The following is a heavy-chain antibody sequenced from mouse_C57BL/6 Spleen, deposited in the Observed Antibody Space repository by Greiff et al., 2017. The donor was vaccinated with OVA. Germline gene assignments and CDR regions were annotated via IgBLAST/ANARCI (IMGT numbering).Heavy chain of an antibody. D-gene: IGHD1-1*01. V-gene: IGHV1-53*01. J-gene: IGHJ1*03. CDR3: ARAPYYYGSSYGYFDV. CDR1: GYTFTSYW. Sequence: QVQLQQPGTELVKPGASVKLSCKASGYTFTSYWMHWVKQRPGQGLEWIGNINPSNGGTNYNEKFKSKATLTVDKSSSTAYMQLSSLTSEDSVVYYCARAPYYYGSSYGYFDVWGTGTTVTVSS. CDR2: INPSNGGT.